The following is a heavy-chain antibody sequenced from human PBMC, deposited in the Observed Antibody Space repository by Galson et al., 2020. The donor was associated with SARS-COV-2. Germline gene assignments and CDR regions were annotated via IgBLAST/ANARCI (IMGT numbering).Heavy chain of an antibody. CDR1: GYTFTSYA. CDR3: ARDPRITIFGVVIQSGYMDV. V-gene: IGHV1-3*01. CDR2: INAGNGNT. D-gene: IGHD3-3*01. J-gene: IGHJ6*03. Sequence: ASVKVSCKASGYTFTSYAMHWVRQAPGQRLDWMGWINAGNGNTKYSQKFQGRVTITRDTSASTAYMELSSLRSEDTAVYYCARDPRITIFGVVIQSGYMDVWGKGTTVTVSS.